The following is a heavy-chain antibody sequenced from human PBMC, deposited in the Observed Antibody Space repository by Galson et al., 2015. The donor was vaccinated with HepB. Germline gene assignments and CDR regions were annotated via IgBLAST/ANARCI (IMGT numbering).Heavy chain of an antibody. CDR1: GFTFSSYS. V-gene: IGHV3-48*02. D-gene: IGHD3-3*01. Sequence: SLRLSCAASGFTFSSYSMNWVRQAPGKGLEWVSYISFSSATILYSDSVKGRFTISRDNDKNSLYLQMNSLKDEDTAVYYCTRDWSGPDYWGQGTLVTVSS. CDR3: TRDWSGPDY. CDR2: ISFSSATI. J-gene: IGHJ4*02.